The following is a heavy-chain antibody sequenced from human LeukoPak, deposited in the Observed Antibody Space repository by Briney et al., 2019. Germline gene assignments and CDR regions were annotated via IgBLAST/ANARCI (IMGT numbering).Heavy chain of an antibody. Sequence: GSLRLSCAASGFTFSSYAMSWIRQPPGKGLEWIGEINHSGSTNYNPSLKSRVTISVDTSKNQFSLKLSSVTASDTAVYYCARGRYDFWSGYYTGNYFDYWGQGTLVTVSS. J-gene: IGHJ4*02. D-gene: IGHD3-3*01. CDR1: GFTFSSYA. V-gene: IGHV4-34*01. CDR2: INHSGST. CDR3: ARGRYDFWSGYYTGNYFDY.